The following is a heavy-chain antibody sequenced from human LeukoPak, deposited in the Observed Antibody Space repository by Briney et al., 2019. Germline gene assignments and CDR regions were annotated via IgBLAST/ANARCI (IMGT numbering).Heavy chain of an antibody. D-gene: IGHD5-18*01. CDR2: ISGSGGST. CDR3: AKGTSRGYSYGYSDY. V-gene: IGHV3-23*01. Sequence: PGGSLRLSCAASGFTFSSYAMSWVRQAPGKGLEWVLAISGSGGSTYYADSVKGRFTISRDDSKNTLYLQMNSLRAEDTAVYYCAKGTSRGYSYGYSDYWGQGSLVTVSS. J-gene: IGHJ4*02. CDR1: GFTFSSYA.